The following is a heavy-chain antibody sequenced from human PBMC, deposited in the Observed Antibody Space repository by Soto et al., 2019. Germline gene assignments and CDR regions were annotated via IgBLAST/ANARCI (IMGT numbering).Heavy chain of an antibody. CDR2: IKRKVDGGAT. D-gene: IGHD1-1*01. CDR3: AVGTGTTDFDY. J-gene: IGHJ4*02. V-gene: IGHV3-15*01. CDR1: GFTFSNAW. Sequence: EVQLVESGGGLVKPGGSLRLSCAASGFTFSNAWMSWVRQAPGKGLEWVGRIKRKVDGGATDYAAPVKGRFTISRDDSENTLYVQMNSLKTEDTAVYYCAVGTGTTDFDYWGQGTLVTVSS.